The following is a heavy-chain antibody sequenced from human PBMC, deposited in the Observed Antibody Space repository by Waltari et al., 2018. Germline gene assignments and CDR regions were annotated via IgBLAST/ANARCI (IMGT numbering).Heavy chain of an antibody. J-gene: IGHJ5*02. D-gene: IGHD2-21*02. CDR3: ARGGGGDWEWFDP. CDR2: IYYTGST. Sequence: QVQLQESGPSLLKPSETLSLICTVSGGSISGFCWSWVRQPPGTGLDWLGGIYYTGSTNFNPPLKWRVTMSVDTSKNQFSLKLSSVTAADTAFYFCARGGGGDWEWFDPWGQGTLVNVS. V-gene: IGHV4-59*01. CDR1: GGSISGFC.